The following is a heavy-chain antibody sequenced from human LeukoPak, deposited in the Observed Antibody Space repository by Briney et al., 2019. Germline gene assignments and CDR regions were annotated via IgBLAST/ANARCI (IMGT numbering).Heavy chain of an antibody. Sequence: ASVKVSCKASGYTFTSCYMHWVRQAPGQGLEWMGIINPSGGSTSYAQKFQGRVTMTRDTSTSTVYMELSSLRSEDTAVSYCARDRLDHYYGSGSPNYYFDYWGQGTLVTVSS. V-gene: IGHV1-46*01. CDR3: ARDRLDHYYGSGSPNYYFDY. CDR2: INPSGGST. D-gene: IGHD3-10*01. CDR1: GYTFTSCY. J-gene: IGHJ4*02.